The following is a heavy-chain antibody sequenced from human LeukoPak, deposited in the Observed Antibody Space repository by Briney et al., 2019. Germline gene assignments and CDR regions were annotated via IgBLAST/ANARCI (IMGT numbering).Heavy chain of an antibody. Sequence: GGSLRLSCAASGFTFRSYAMSWVRQAPGKGLEWDSIISGSGGNTYYADSVKGRFTISRDNSKNTLYLQMNSLRAEDTAVYYCAKTTSSYYYYMDVWGKGTTVTVSS. CDR3: AKTTSSYYYYMDV. D-gene: IGHD2/OR15-2a*01. J-gene: IGHJ6*03. CDR2: ISGSGGNT. CDR1: GFTFRSYA. V-gene: IGHV3-23*01.